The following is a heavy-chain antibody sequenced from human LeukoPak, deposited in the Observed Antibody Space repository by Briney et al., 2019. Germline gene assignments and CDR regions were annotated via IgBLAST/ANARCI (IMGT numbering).Heavy chain of an antibody. J-gene: IGHJ4*02. D-gene: IGHD4-17*01. CDR3: AREYGDYANYFDF. CDR2: ISSSSSNI. CDR1: GFTFSSYS. Sequence: GGSLRLSCAASGFTFSSYSMNCVRHAPGKGVEWVLSISSSSSNIYYEDSVKGRFTISRDNAKNSLFLQMNSLRAEDTAMYYCAREYGDYANYFDFWGQGTLVTVSS. V-gene: IGHV3-21*01.